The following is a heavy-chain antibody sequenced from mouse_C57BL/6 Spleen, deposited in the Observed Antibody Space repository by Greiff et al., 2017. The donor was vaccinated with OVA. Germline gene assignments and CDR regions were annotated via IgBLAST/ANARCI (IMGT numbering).Heavy chain of an antibody. CDR2: IDPSDSYT. V-gene: IGHV1-69*01. Sequence: QVQLQQPGAELVMPGASVKLSCKASGYTFTSYWMHWVKQRPGQGLEWIGEIDPSDSYTNYNQKFKGKSTLTVDKSSSTAYMQLSSLTSEDSAVYYCARFRPLPRYFEYWGQGTTLTVSS. CDR1: GYTFTSYW. CDR3: ARFRPLPRYFEY. J-gene: IGHJ2*01.